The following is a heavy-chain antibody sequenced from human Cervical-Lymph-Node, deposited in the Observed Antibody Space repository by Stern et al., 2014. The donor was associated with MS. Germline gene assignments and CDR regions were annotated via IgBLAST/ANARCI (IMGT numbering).Heavy chain of an antibody. CDR3: ATPCGGNPFDY. J-gene: IGHJ4*02. V-gene: IGHV5-51*01. CDR1: GYSFTNYW. D-gene: IGHD4-23*01. CDR2: IYPGASDT. Sequence: EVQLVESGAEVKKPGESLKISCKGSGYSFTNYWIGWVRQMPGKGLEWMGLIYPGASDTRYTPSFQAQVPISADKSFSTPSLQWGSLKASDAAMYYCATPCGGNPFDYWGQGTLVTVSS.